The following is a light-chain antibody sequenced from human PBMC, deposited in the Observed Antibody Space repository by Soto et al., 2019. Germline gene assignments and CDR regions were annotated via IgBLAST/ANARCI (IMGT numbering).Light chain of an antibody. CDR2: GAT. CDR3: QQYNDWPPWT. CDR1: QSVNSN. J-gene: IGKJ1*01. Sequence: ETVMSQSPATLSVSPGERATLSCRASQSVNSNLAWYQQKPGQAPRLLMYGATTRATGIPARFSGSGSGTEFTLTISSLQSEDFAVYYCQQYNDWPPWTFGQGTKVEIK. V-gene: IGKV3-15*01.